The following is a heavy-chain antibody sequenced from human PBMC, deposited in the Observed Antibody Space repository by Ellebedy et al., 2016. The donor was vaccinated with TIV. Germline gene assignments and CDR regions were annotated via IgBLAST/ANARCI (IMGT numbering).Heavy chain of an antibody. V-gene: IGHV1-24*01. CDR2: FDPEDGET. J-gene: IGHJ4*02. CDR1: GDTLTELS. CDR3: TTTEDYYGSGSYDY. D-gene: IGHD3-10*01. Sequence: ASVKVSXXVSGDTLTELSIHWVRQAPGKGLEWMGGFDPEDGETIYAQKFQGRFTMTEDTSIDTAYMELSSLRSEDTAMYYCTTTEDYYGSGSYDYWGQGTLVSVSS.